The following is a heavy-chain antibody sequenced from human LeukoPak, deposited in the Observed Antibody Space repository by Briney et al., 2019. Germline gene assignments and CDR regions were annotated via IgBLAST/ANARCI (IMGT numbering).Heavy chain of an antibody. V-gene: IGHV4-30-4*01. CDR2: IYNTGGT. CDR3: ARGYSDYSLGY. CDR1: GGSISIGDYS. Sequence: SQTLSLTCTVSGGSISIGDYSWTWIRQTPGQGLEWIGNIYNTGGTHFNPSLRSRLSLSLDTSKNQFSLKLNSVTAADTAVYYCARGYSDYSLGYWGQGSLVIVSS. D-gene: IGHD4-11*01. J-gene: IGHJ4*02.